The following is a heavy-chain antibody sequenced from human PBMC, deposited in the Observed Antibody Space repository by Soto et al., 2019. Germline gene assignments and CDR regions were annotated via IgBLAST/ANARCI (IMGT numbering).Heavy chain of an antibody. CDR1: GFTFSGSG. CDR3: ARGQVTIFGVVTPNDAFDV. Sequence: QVQLVESGGGVVQPGGSLRLSCAASGFTFSGSGMHWVRQAPGKGLEWVAVISYTGYDKFYADSVKGRFTVSRDNSKNTLFLQLNSLGSEDTAVYYCARGQVTIFGVVTPNDAFDVWGQGTVVTVSS. CDR2: ISYTGYDK. D-gene: IGHD3-3*01. V-gene: IGHV3-30*03. J-gene: IGHJ3*01.